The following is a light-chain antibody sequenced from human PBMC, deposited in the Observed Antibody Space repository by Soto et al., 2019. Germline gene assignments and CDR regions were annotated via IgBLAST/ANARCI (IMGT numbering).Light chain of an antibody. CDR3: SSYTSSSTLV. J-gene: IGLJ2*01. CDR1: SSDVGGYNY. V-gene: IGLV2-14*01. Sequence: QSVLTQPASVSGSPGQSITFSCTGTSSDVGGYNYVSWYQQHPGKAPKLMIYEVSNRPPGVSNRFSGSKSGNTASLTISGLQAEDEADYYCSSYTSSSTLVFGEGTKVTVL. CDR2: EVS.